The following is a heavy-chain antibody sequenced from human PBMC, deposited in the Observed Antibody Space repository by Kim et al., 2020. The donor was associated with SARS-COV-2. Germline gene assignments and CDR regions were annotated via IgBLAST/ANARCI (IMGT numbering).Heavy chain of an antibody. CDR2: ISYDGSNT. CDR3: AKDPWADILTGYYTYFDY. J-gene: IGHJ4*02. D-gene: IGHD3-9*01. CDR1: GFIFSSYG. V-gene: IGHV3-30*18. Sequence: GGSLRLSCVASGFIFSSYGMHWVRQAPGKGLEWVAVISYDGSNTYYGDSVKGRFTISRDNSKNTLYLQMNSLRAEDTAVYYCAKDPWADILTGYYTYFDYWGQGTLITVSS.